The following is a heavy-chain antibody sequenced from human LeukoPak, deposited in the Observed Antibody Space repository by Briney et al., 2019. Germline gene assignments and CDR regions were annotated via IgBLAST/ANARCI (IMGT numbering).Heavy chain of an antibody. CDR1: GFTFSSYG. CDR2: KRYDGSNT. CDR3: AKEWQWQLLIVDS. D-gene: IGHD1-26*01. V-gene: IGHV3-30*02. Sequence: PGGSLRLSCAASGFTFSSYGMPWVRQAPGKRLESVAIKRYDGSNTYYADSVKGRFPIFRDNSHNKLYLQMNRVGPYNKAVEYCAKEWQWQLLIVDSWGQGTLVTVSS. J-gene: IGHJ4*02.